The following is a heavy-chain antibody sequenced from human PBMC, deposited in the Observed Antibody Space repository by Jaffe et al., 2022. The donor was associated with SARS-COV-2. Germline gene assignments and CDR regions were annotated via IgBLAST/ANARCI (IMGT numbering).Heavy chain of an antibody. V-gene: IGHV4-61*02. CDR3: AREVGRITMVRGVMTPRSNFDY. CDR2: IYTSGST. J-gene: IGHJ4*02. CDR1: GGSISSGSYY. D-gene: IGHD3-10*01. Sequence: QVQLQESGPGLVKPSQTLSLTCTVSGGSISSGSYYWSWIRQPAGKGLEWIGRIYTSGSTNYNPSLKSRVTISVDTSKNQFSLKLSSVTAADTAVYYCAREVGRITMVRGVMTPRSNFDYWGQGTLVTVSS.